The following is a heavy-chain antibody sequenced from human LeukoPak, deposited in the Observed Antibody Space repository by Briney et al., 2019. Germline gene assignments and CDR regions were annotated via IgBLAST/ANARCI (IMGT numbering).Heavy chain of an antibody. CDR2: ISYDESNK. J-gene: IGHJ1*01. D-gene: IGHD5-18*01. CDR3: EKELRGYSYGEH. CDR1: GFTFSNYG. Sequence: GGSLRLSCAASGFTFSNYGMHWVRQAPGKGLEWVAVISYDESNKFYRDSVKGRFTISRDNSKNMLYLQMNSLRAEDTAVYYCEKELRGYSYGEHWGQGILVTVSS. V-gene: IGHV3-30*18.